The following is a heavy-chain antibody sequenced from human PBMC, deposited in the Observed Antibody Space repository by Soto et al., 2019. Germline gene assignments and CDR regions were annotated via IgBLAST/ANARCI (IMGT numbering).Heavy chain of an antibody. Sequence: ASVKVSCKSSGYTFTHYAIHWVRQAPGQRPEWMGWINADTGNTIYSQEFQVRVSITRDTSASSVYLELTSLTSEDTAIYFCARGRPVGEALRWFGPWGQGTLVTVSS. CDR3: ARGRPVGEALRWFGP. V-gene: IGHV1-3*01. CDR2: INADTGNT. J-gene: IGHJ5*02. D-gene: IGHD1-26*01. CDR1: GYTFTHYA.